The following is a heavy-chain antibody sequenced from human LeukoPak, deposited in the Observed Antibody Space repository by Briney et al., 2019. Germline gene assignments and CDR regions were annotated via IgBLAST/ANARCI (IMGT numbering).Heavy chain of an antibody. D-gene: IGHD3-22*01. CDR3: AKALSPYYYDSSGHYIPHDAFDI. V-gene: IGHV3-33*06. CDR1: GFTFSSYG. J-gene: IGHJ3*02. Sequence: PGGSLRLSCAASGFTFSSYGMHWVRQAPGKGLEWVAVIWFDGNNKYYTDSVKGRFTISRDNSKNTLYLQMNSLRAEDTAIYYCAKALSPYYYDSSGHYIPHDAFDIWGRGTMVTVSS. CDR2: IWFDGNNK.